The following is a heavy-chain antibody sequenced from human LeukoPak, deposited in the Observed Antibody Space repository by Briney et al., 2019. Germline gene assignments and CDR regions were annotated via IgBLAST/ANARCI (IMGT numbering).Heavy chain of an antibody. J-gene: IGHJ4*02. V-gene: IGHV4-61*02. CDR3: AREGIAAAVMS. CDR1: GGSISSGSYY. Sequence: SETLSLTCTVSGGSISSGSYYWSWIRQPAGKGLEWIGRIYTSGSTNYNPSLMSRVTISVDTSKNQFSLKLSSVTAADTAVYYCAREGIAAAVMSWGQGTLVTVSS. CDR2: IYTSGST. D-gene: IGHD6-13*01.